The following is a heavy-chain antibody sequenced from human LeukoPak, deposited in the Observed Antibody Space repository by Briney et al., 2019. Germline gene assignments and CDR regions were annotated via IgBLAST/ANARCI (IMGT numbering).Heavy chain of an antibody. Sequence: PGGSLRLSCAASGFTFSSYAMSWIRQAPGKGLEWVSAISGSGGSTYYADSVKGRFTISRDNAKNSLYLQMNSLRAEDTAVYYCAREISSRRYCSGGSCYSWGQGTLVTVSS. CDR2: ISGSGGST. V-gene: IGHV3-23*01. CDR3: AREISSRRYCSGGSCYS. CDR1: GFTFSSYA. J-gene: IGHJ4*02. D-gene: IGHD2-15*01.